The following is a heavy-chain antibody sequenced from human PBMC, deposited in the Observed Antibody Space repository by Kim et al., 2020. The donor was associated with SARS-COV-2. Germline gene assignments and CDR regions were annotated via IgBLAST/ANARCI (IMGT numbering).Heavy chain of an antibody. J-gene: IGHJ4*02. Sequence: GGSLRLSCAASGFTFSSYAMHWVRQAPGKGLEYVSAISSNGGSTYYANCVKGRFTISRDNSKNTLYLQMGSLRAEDMAVYYCARSLPWIQLGWSNIYFDYWGQGTLVTVSS. CDR1: GFTFSSYA. CDR2: ISSNGGST. D-gene: IGHD5-18*01. V-gene: IGHV3-64*01. CDR3: ARSLPWIQLGWSNIYFDY.